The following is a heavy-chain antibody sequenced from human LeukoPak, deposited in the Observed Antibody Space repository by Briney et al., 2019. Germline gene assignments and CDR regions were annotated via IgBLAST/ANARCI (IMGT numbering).Heavy chain of an antibody. CDR2: IYTSGST. CDR1: GGSISSGSYY. V-gene: IGHV4-61*02. CDR3: ARAVAAYYYYYYMDV. Sequence: SETLSLTCTVSGGSISSGSYYWSWIRQPAGKGLEWIGRIYTSGSTNYNPSLKSRVTISVDTSKNQFSLKLSSVTAADTAVYSCARAVAAYYYYYYMDVWGKGTTVTVSS. D-gene: IGHD6-19*01. J-gene: IGHJ6*03.